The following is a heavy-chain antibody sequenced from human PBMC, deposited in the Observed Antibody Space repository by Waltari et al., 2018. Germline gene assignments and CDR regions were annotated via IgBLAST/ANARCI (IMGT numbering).Heavy chain of an antibody. V-gene: IGHV4-61*02. CDR3: ARDVQAYYDFWSGYYASYYYYMDV. CDR2: IYTSGST. CDR1: GGSISSGSYY. J-gene: IGHJ6*03. D-gene: IGHD3-3*01. Sequence: QVQLQESGPGLVKPSQTLSLTCTVSGGSISSGSYYWSWIRQPAGKGLEWIGRIYTSGSTNYNPSPKSRVTISVDTSKNQFSRKLSSVTAADTAVYYCARDVQAYYDFWSGYYASYYYYMDVWGKGTTVTVSS.